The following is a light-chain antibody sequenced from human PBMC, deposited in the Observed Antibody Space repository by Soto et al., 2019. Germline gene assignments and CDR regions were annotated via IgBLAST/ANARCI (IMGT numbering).Light chain of an antibody. CDR2: DTS. CDR1: QGIGDA. J-gene: IGKJ4*01. V-gene: IGKV3-15*01. Sequence: EVVMRQSPATLSVSPGEGAPLSCRASQGIGDALAWYQHKPGQTPRLLIYDTSTRATGVPTRFSGSRSGAEFTLTINSLQSEDFAVYYCQPYNNWPLTFGGGTKVEIK. CDR3: QPYNNWPLT.